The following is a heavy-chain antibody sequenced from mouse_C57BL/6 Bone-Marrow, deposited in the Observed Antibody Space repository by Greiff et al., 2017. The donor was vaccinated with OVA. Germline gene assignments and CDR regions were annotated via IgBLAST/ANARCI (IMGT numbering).Heavy chain of an antibody. D-gene: IGHD1-1*01. CDR2: ILPGSGST. CDR1: GYTFTGYW. J-gene: IGHJ4*01. Sequence: QVQLQQSGAELMKPGASVKLSCTATGYTFTGYWIEWVKQRPGHGLEWIGEILPGSGSTNYNEKFKGKATFTADTSSNTAYMQLSSLTTEDSAIYYCARTPPSYYGSYYYAMDYWGQGTSVTVSS. V-gene: IGHV1-9*01. CDR3: ARTPPSYYGSYYYAMDY.